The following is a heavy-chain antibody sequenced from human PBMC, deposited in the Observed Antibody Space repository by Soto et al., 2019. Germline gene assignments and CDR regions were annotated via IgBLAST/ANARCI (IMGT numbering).Heavy chain of an antibody. J-gene: IGHJ4*02. CDR1: GGSFSGYY. V-gene: IGHV4-34*01. CDR2: INHSGST. CDR3: ARYNAPAGLDY. D-gene: IGHD6-13*01. Sequence: SETLSLTCAVYGGSFSGYYWSWIRQPPGKGLEWIGEINHSGSTNYNPSLKSRVTISVDTSKNQFSLKLSSVTAADTAVYYCARYNAPAGLDYWGQGTLVTVSS.